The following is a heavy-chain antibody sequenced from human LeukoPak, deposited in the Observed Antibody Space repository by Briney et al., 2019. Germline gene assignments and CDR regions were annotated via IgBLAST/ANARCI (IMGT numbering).Heavy chain of an antibody. Sequence: ASVKVSCKASGYTFTSYYMHWVRQAPGQGLEWMGWINTNTGNPTYAQGFTGRFVFSLDTSVSTAYLQISSLKAEDTAVYYCASSITMIVVPKEAFDIWGQGTMVTVSS. J-gene: IGHJ3*02. CDR3: ASSITMIVVPKEAFDI. CDR2: INTNTGNP. CDR1: GYTFTSYY. V-gene: IGHV7-4-1*02. D-gene: IGHD3-22*01.